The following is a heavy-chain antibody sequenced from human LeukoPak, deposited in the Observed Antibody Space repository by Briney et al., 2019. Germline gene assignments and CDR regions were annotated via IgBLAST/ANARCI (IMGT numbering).Heavy chain of an antibody. CDR2: MNPNSGNT. CDR3: ARPRGYYDSFDY. Sequence: ASVKVSCKASGYTFTSYDINWVRQASGQGLEWMGWMNPNSGNTGYAQKFQGRVTITRNTSISTAHMELSSLRSEDTAVYYCARPRGYYDSFDYWGQGTLVTVSS. V-gene: IGHV1-8*03. J-gene: IGHJ4*02. CDR1: GYTFTSYD. D-gene: IGHD3-22*01.